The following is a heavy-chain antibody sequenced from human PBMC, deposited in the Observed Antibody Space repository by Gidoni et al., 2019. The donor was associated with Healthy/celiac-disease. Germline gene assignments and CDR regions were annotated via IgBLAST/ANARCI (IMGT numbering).Heavy chain of an antibody. CDR2: SYTSGST. D-gene: IGHD5-18*01. V-gene: IGHV4-4*07. J-gene: IGHJ5*02. CDR1: GGSNSSYY. CDR3: ARDTTWIQLGFDP. Sequence: QVQPQASLPGLVNPSETLSLICTVSGGSNSSYYWCWIRQAAGKGLEWIGHSYTSGSTNYNPTLKNRVTMSVDTSKNQYSLKLSSVTAAETAVYYCARDTTWIQLGFDPWGQGTLGHRLL.